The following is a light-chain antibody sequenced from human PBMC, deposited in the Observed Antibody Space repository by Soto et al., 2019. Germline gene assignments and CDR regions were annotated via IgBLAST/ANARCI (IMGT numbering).Light chain of an antibody. J-gene: IGLJ1*01. V-gene: IGLV2-14*03. CDR1: SSDVGCYNF. CDR3: ISDATSMLEV. Sequence: QSALTQPASVSGSPGQSITISCTGTSSDVGCYNFGSWDQQHPGKAPNLMIYDVSNRPSGVSDRVSGSKSGNTASLTIFGLQAEDVADYYCISDATSMLEVFGTGTKLTVL. CDR2: DVS.